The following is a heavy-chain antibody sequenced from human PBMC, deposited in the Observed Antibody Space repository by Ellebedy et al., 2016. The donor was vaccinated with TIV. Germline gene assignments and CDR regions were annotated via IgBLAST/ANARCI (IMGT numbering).Heavy chain of an antibody. CDR2: ISSSGVSS. D-gene: IGHD3-22*01. J-gene: IGHJ4*02. Sequence: GGSLRLSCAASGFTFRNFAVTWVRQAPGKGLEWVSSISSSGVSSDYADSVRGRVTISRDNSKSTLYLQMDSLRADDSAEYYCAKLDSSGYYYGRLDYWGQGTLVTVSS. CDR1: GFTFRNFA. CDR3: AKLDSSGYYYGRLDY. V-gene: IGHV3-23*01.